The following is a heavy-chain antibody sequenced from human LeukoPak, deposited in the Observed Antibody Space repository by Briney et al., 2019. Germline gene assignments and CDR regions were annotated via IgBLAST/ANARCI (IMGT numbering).Heavy chain of an antibody. J-gene: IGHJ6*03. CDR3: AKCPAAAVAGKKYYYYYYMDV. Sequence: PGGSLRLSCAASGFTFSSYAMSWVRQAPGKGLEWVSAISGSGGSTYYADSVKGRFTISRDNSKNTLYLQMNSLRAEDTAVCYCAKCPAAAVAGKKYYYYYYMDVWGKGTTVTVSS. CDR1: GFTFSSYA. D-gene: IGHD6-19*01. CDR2: ISGSGGST. V-gene: IGHV3-23*01.